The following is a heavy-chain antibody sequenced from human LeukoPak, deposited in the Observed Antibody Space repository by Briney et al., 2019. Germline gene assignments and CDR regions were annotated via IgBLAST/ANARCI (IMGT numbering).Heavy chain of an antibody. J-gene: IGHJ4*02. V-gene: IGHV1-8*01. CDR3: ARALRVGRYSADY. D-gene: IGHD2-15*01. CDR2: MKPNSGST. CDR1: GYTFTIYD. Sequence: ASVTVSCTASGYTFTIYDINWVRQATGQGLEWMGWMKPNSGSTGSAQRFQGRVTMTRNTSISTAYMELSSLRSEDTAVYYCARALRVGRYSADYWGQGTLVTVSS.